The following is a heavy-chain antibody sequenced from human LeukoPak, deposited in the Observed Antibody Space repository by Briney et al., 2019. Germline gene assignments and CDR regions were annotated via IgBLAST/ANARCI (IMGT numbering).Heavy chain of an antibody. Sequence: PGGSLRLSCAASGFTFSSYSMNWVRQAPGKGLEWVSSISSSSSYIYYADSVKGRFTISRDNAKNTLYLQMNSLRPEDTAVYYCARDGIRGNTWYFYYYGMDVWGQGTTVTVSS. D-gene: IGHD3-10*01. CDR2: ISSSSSYI. CDR3: ARDGIRGNTWYFYYYGMDV. CDR1: GFTFSSYS. V-gene: IGHV3-21*01. J-gene: IGHJ6*02.